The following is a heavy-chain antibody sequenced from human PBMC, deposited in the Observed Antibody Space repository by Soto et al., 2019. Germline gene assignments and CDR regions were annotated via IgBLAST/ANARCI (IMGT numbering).Heavy chain of an antibody. J-gene: IGHJ4*02. V-gene: IGHV1-46*01. D-gene: IGHD6-13*01. CDR2: INPSGGST. CDR3: ARGGREGIAADSPDS. CDR1: GYTFTSYY. Sequence: QVQLVQSGAEVKKPGASVKVSCKASGYTFTSYYMHWVRQAPGQGLEWMGIINPSGGSTSYAQKFQGRVTMTRDTSTSTVYMELSSLRSEDTAVYYCARGGREGIAADSPDSWGQGTLVTVSS.